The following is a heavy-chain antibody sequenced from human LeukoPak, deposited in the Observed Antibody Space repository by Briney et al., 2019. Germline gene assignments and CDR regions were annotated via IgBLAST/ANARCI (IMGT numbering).Heavy chain of an antibody. Sequence: GGSLRLSCAASGFTFSSYSMNWVRQAPGKGLEWVSSISSSSSYICYADSVKGRFTISRDNAKNSLYLQMNSLRAEDTAVYYCARDLGNPGYDSSGDGAFDIWGQGTMVTVSS. CDR2: ISSSSSYI. J-gene: IGHJ3*02. V-gene: IGHV3-21*01. CDR1: GFTFSSYS. D-gene: IGHD3-22*01. CDR3: ARDLGNPGYDSSGDGAFDI.